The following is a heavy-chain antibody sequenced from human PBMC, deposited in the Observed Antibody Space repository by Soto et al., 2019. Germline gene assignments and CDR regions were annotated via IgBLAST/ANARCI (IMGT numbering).Heavy chain of an antibody. CDR2: IKAYSGNT. J-gene: IGHJ4*02. Sequence: LVQSVAEAKKPGTSVKVSCKASGYTFSTSTISWVRQAPGQGLEWLGWIKAYSGNTNYAPKLQGRVTMTTDTSTSTAYLELRSLTNDDTAMYYCAIANYGDDDYWGQGTLVTVSS. CDR3: AIANYGDDDY. CDR1: GYTFSTST. V-gene: IGHV1-18*04. D-gene: IGHD4-17*01.